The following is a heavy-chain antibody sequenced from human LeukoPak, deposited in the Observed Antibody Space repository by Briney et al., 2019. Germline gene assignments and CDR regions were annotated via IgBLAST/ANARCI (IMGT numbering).Heavy chain of an antibody. CDR3: ARSPERWLQLLIDY. V-gene: IGHV4-38-2*01. D-gene: IGHD5-24*01. CDR1: GYSISSGYY. CDR2: IYHSGST. Sequence: PSETLSLTCAVSGYSISSGYYWGWIRQPPGKGLEWIGSIYHSGSTYYNPSLKSRVTIPVDTSKNQFSLKLSSVTAADTAVYYCARSPERWLQLLIDYWGQGTLVTVSS. J-gene: IGHJ4*02.